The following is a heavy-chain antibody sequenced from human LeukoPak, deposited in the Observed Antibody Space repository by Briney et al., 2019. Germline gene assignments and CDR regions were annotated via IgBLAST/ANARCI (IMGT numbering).Heavy chain of an antibody. D-gene: IGHD4-23*01. Sequence: GGSLRLSCAASGFTVSSNYMSWVRQAPGKGLEWVSIIYGGGSTSYADSVKGRFTISRDNSKNTLYLQMNSLRAEDTAVYYCASGLDYGGLDYWGQGTLVTVSS. CDR3: ASGLDYGGLDY. V-gene: IGHV3-66*01. CDR2: IYGGGST. J-gene: IGHJ4*02. CDR1: GFTVSSNY.